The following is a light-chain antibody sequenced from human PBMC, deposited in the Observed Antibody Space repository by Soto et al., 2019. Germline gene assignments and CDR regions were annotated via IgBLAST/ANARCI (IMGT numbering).Light chain of an antibody. CDR2: EVI. J-gene: IGLJ1*01. CDR3: SSYTSSSTLV. CDR1: SSDVGGYNY. Sequence: QSALTQPASVSGSPGQSITISCTGTSSDVGGYNYVSWYQQHPGNAPKLMIYEVINRPSGVSNLFSGSKSDNTASLTISGLQAEDEADYYCSSYTSSSTLVFGTGTKLTVL. V-gene: IGLV2-14*01.